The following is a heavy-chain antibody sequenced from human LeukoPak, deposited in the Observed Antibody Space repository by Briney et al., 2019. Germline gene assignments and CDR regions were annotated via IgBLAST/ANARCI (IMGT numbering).Heavy chain of an antibody. CDR3: ARDPVGGDIDY. Sequence: GGSLRLSCAASGFTFSSYQMNWVCQAPGKGLEWVSYITSSGSTMYYADSVRGRFTISRDNAKNSLYLQMNSLRAEDTAVYYCARDPVGGDIDYWGQGTLVTVSS. J-gene: IGHJ4*02. D-gene: IGHD5-24*01. V-gene: IGHV3-48*03. CDR2: ITSSGSTM. CDR1: GFTFSSYQ.